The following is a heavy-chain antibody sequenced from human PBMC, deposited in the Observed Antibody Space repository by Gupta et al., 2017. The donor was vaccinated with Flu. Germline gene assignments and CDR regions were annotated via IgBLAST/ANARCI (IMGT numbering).Heavy chain of an antibody. D-gene: IGHD1-26*01. V-gene: IGHV1-2*02. Sequence: QVQLVQSGAEVKKPGASVKVSCKASGYTFTGYYMHWVRQAPGQGLEWIGWINPNSDVTNYAQKFQGRVTMTKDRTISTAYMELSSLRSDDTAVYYCARDRSGAPQRGTTWSYNWFDPWGQGTLITVSS. CDR3: ARDRSGAPQRGTTWSYNWFDP. J-gene: IGHJ5*01. CDR2: INPNSDVT. CDR1: GYTFTGYY.